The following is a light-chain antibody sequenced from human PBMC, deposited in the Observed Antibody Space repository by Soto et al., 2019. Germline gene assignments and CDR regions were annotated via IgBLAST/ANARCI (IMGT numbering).Light chain of an antibody. Sequence: DIVMTQSPDSLAVSLGERATINCKSSQSVLYSSNDKNCLAWYQQKAGQPPRLLIYWASTRESGVPDRFSGSGSGTDFTLTISSLQAEDVEVYYCKQYYSTPWTFGKGTKVEIK. CDR1: QSVLYSSNDKNC. CDR3: KQYYSTPWT. J-gene: IGKJ1*01. V-gene: IGKV4-1*01. CDR2: WAS.